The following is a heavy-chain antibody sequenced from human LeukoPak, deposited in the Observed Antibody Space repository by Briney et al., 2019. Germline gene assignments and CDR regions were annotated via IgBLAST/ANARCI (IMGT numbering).Heavy chain of an antibody. V-gene: IGHV3-23*01. Sequence: GGSLRLSCAASGFTFTTYDMAWVRRASGKGLEWVSLVTTSGGGTYYADSVKGRFTISRDNSKDTVYLQMNYLRADDTAIYYCAKEFSLLRNPTVFDSWGQGSLVTVPS. CDR2: VTTSGGGT. CDR1: GFTFTTYD. CDR3: AKEFSLLRNPTVFDS. J-gene: IGHJ4*02. D-gene: IGHD1-14*01.